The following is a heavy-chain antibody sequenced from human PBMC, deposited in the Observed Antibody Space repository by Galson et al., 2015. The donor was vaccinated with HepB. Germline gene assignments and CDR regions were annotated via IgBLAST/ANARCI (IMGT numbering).Heavy chain of an antibody. Sequence: SVKVSCKASGGTFSSYAISWVRQAPGRGLEWMGGIIPIFGTANYAQKFQGRVTITADESTSTAYMELSSLRSEDTAVYYCAREDSGIAVAGDTYYYGMDVWGQGTTVTVSS. V-gene: IGHV1-69*13. J-gene: IGHJ6*02. CDR2: IIPIFGTA. CDR1: GGTFSSYA. CDR3: AREDSGIAVAGDTYYYGMDV. D-gene: IGHD6-19*01.